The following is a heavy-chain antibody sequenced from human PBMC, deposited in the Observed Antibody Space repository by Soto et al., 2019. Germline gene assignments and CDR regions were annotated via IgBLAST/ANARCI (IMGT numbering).Heavy chain of an antibody. CDR1: GFTFSRHG. Sequence: PGGSLRLSCAASGFTFSRHGMHWVRQAPDKGLEWVALIWYDGSYKNYADSVKGRFTISRDNSKNTLYLQMNSLRDEDTAVYYCARDPTRLNWSPFDYWGQGTLVTVSS. CDR2: IWYDGSYK. J-gene: IGHJ4*02. V-gene: IGHV3-33*01. D-gene: IGHD1-20*01. CDR3: ARDPTRLNWSPFDY.